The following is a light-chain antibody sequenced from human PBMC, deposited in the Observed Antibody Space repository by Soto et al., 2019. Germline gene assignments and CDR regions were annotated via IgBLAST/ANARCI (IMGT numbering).Light chain of an antibody. J-gene: IGLJ3*02. V-gene: IGLV2-14*01. Sequence: QSALTQPASVSGSPGQSITISCTGTSSDVGGYNYVSWYQHHPGKAPKVIIHEVSNRPSGVSSRFSGSKSGNTASLTISGLQAEDEADYFCSSYTSSSTLVFGGGTKLTVL. CDR1: SSDVGGYNY. CDR2: EVS. CDR3: SSYTSSSTLV.